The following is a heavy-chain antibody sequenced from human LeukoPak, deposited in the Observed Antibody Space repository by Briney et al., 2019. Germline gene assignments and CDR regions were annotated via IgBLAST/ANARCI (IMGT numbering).Heavy chain of an antibody. CDR1: GYSISSGYY. D-gene: IGHD2-2*01. CDR3: ARGLGYCSSTSCYVGIFDY. J-gene: IGHJ4*02. V-gene: IGHV4-38-2*01. Sequence: SETLSLTCAASGYSISSGYYWGWIRQPPGKGLEWIGSIYHSGSTYYNPSLKSRVTISVDTSKNQFSLKLSSVTAADTAVYYCARGLGYCSSTSCYVGIFDYWGQGTLVTVSS. CDR2: IYHSGST.